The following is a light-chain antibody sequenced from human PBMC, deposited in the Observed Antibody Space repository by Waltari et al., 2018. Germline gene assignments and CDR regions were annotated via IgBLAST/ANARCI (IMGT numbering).Light chain of an antibody. CDR1: TLRNYS. V-gene: IGLV3-19*01. CDR2: GNN. CDR3: NSRDRRHNSML. Sequence: SSELTQDPAVSMALGQTVRITCQGDTLRNYSAGWYQQKPGQAPILVNYGNNNLPSAIPDRFSGSSSGNTASLIITGAQAEDEAAYYCNSRDRRHNSMLFGGGTKLTVL. J-gene: IGLJ2*01.